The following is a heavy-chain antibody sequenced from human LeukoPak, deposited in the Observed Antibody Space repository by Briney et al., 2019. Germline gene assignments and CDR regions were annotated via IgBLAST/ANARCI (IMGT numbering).Heavy chain of an antibody. CDR3: ARDSPWLVKGDFDY. Sequence: GGSQRLSCAASGFTFSSYWMSWVRQAPGKGLEWVANIKQDGSEKYYVDSVKGRFTISRDNAKNSLYLQMNSLRAEDTAVYYRARDSPWLVKGDFDYWGQGTLVTVSS. J-gene: IGHJ4*02. V-gene: IGHV3-7*01. D-gene: IGHD6-19*01. CDR1: GFTFSSYW. CDR2: IKQDGSEK.